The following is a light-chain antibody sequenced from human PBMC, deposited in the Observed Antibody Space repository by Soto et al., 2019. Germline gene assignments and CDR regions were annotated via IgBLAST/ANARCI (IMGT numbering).Light chain of an antibody. J-gene: IGKJ3*01. Sequence: DIQITQPPSSLSASVAARVTITCPASQSISSYVNWHQQKPGKAPKLLIYAASSLQSGVPSRFSGSGSGTDFTLTISSLQPEDFATYYRQQSYSTPSTFGPGTKVDIK. CDR3: QQSYSTPST. V-gene: IGKV1-39*01. CDR1: QSISSY. CDR2: AAS.